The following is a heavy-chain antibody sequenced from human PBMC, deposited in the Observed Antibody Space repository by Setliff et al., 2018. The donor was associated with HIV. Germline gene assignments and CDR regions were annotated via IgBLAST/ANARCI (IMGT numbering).Heavy chain of an antibody. Sequence: SETLSLTCSVSGASITRGGDFWSWIRQHPGKGLEWIGYIYYTGSTYYNPSLRSRVSISLDTSKNQFSLKLSSVTAADTAVYYCARRDRSGFYYWYFDLWGRGTLVTVSS. D-gene: IGHD3-22*01. CDR1: GASITRGGDF. V-gene: IGHV4-31*03. J-gene: IGHJ2*01. CDR3: ARRDRSGFYYWYFDL. CDR2: IYYTGST.